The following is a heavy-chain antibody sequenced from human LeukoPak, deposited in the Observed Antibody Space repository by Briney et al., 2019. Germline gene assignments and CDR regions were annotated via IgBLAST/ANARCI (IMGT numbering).Heavy chain of an antibody. CDR2: IVGSSSNI. D-gene: IGHD1-1*01. J-gene: IGHJ4*02. CDR3: ATDSPETAAFDY. CDR1: GFTFSDHG. V-gene: IGHV3-48*04. Sequence: GGSLRLSCAASGFTFSDHGMTWVRQAPGKGLEWVSYIVGSSSNIYYADSVKGRFTISRDNAKNSLYLQMDSLRAEDTAVYYCATDSPETAAFDYWGQGTLVTVSS.